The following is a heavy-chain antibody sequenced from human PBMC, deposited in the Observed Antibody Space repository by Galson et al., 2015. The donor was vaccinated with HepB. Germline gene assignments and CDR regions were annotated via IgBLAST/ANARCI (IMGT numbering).Heavy chain of an antibody. J-gene: IGHJ5*02. CDR3: ASYRVTAGRWLDP. V-gene: IGHV3-23*01. CDR2: IDTSGGHT. CDR1: GFTFTSYD. D-gene: IGHD2-2*01. Sequence: SLRLSCAASGFTFTSYDMTWVRQAPGKGLEWVSVIDTSGGHTSYADSVKGRFTISRANSKSTLSLQMNSLRVEDTAIYYCASYRVTAGRWLDPWGQGTLVTVSS.